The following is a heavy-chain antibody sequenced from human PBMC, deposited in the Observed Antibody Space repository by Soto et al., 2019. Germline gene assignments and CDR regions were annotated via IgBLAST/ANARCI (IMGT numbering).Heavy chain of an antibody. V-gene: IGHV4-30-4*01. CDR2: MYYSAST. CDR1: GGTISSDDYY. CDR3: ARDQPYLSGGYRHYWFNP. J-gene: IGHJ5*02. D-gene: IGHD3-16*02. Sequence: SETLFLTFTVSGGTISSDDYYWSCTLHPPGKGLAWIGCMYYSASTYYNPSLKSRVTISVDTSKNQFSLKLSSVTAADTAVYYCARDQPYLSGGYRHYWFNPSRQGTRVTV.